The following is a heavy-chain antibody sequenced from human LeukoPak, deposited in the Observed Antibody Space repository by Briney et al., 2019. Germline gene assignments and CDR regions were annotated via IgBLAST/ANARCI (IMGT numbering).Heavy chain of an antibody. D-gene: IGHD5-18*01. Sequence: GGSLRLSCSDSGFTSSSYAMYWVRQSPGKGLEYVSAISSNGGSTNYADSVKGRFTISRDNSKNTLYLQMTSLRPEDTAVYYCVKDLWSRVDTANFEFSGQGTLVTVSS. J-gene: IGHJ4*02. CDR1: GFTSSSYA. CDR2: ISSNGGST. V-gene: IGHV3-64D*06. CDR3: VKDLWSRVDTANFEF.